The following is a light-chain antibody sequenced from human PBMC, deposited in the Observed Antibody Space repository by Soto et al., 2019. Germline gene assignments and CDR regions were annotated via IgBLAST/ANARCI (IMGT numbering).Light chain of an antibody. J-gene: IGKJ5*01. V-gene: IGKV1D-12*01. Sequence: DIQMTQSPSSVSATVGDRVTITCRASQGINNWLAWSQQKPGKAPKRLIYAASNLQSGVPSRFSGSGSGTVFTLTINSLQPEDFATYFCLPADSFPLSFGQGTRLEIK. CDR3: LPADSFPLS. CDR2: AAS. CDR1: QGINNW.